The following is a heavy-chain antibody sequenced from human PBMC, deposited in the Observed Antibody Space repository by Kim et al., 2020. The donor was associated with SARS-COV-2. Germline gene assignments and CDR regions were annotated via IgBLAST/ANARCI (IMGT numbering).Heavy chain of an antibody. J-gene: IGHJ6*03. CDR2: IWYDGGIK. D-gene: IGHD3-3*01. Sequence: GGSLRLSCAASGFTFSSYGMHWVRQAPGKGLEWVAVIWYDGGIKYYADSVKGRFPISRDNSKNTLYLKMNSLRAEDTAWYYFGKEGVPFSDFWGKRPT. CDR3: GKEGVPFSDF. CDR1: GFTFSSYG. V-gene: IGHV3-33*06.